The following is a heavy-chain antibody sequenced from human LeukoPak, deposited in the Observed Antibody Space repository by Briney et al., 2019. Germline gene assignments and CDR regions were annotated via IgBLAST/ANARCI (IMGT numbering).Heavy chain of an antibody. V-gene: IGHV1-8*01. CDR2: MNPNSGNT. CDR3: ARGGTLQYPSGDWFDP. CDR1: GYTFTSYD. Sequence: ASVKVSCKASGYTFTSYDINWVRQATGQGLEWMGWMNPNSGNTGYAQKFQGRVTMTRNTSISTAYMELSSLRSEDTAVYYCARGGTLQYPSGDWFDPWGQGTLVTVSS. D-gene: IGHD4-11*01. J-gene: IGHJ5*02.